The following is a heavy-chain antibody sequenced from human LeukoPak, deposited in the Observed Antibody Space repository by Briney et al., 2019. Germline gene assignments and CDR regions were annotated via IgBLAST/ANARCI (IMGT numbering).Heavy chain of an antibody. CDR1: GYTFTGYY. V-gene: IGHV1-2*02. Sequence: ASVTVSCKASGYTFTGYYMHWVRQAPGQGLEWMGWLNPKRGGTNYAQKFQGRVTMTRDTSISTAYMELSRLRSDDTAVYYCARYRQAGTLDYWGQGTLVTVSS. J-gene: IGHJ4*02. D-gene: IGHD1-7*01. CDR2: LNPKRGGT. CDR3: ARYRQAGTLDY.